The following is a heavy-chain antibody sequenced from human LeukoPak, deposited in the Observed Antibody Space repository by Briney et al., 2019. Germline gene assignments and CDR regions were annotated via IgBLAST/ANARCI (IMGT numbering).Heavy chain of an antibody. V-gene: IGHV3-23*01. CDR1: GFTFSSYA. CDR2: ISGSGGST. CDR3: AKGLPHYYDSSGWWDY. D-gene: IGHD3-22*01. J-gene: IGHJ4*02. Sequence: GGSLRLSCAASGFTFSSYAMSWVRQAPGRGLEWVSAISGSGGSTYYADSVKGRFTISRDNSKNTLYLQMNSLRAEDTAVYYCAKGLPHYYDSSGWWDYWGQGTLVTVSS.